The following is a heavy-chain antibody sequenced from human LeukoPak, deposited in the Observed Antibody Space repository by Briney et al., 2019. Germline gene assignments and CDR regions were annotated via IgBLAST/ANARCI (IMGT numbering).Heavy chain of an antibody. Sequence: GGSLRLSCAASGFTFSSYEMNWVPQAPGKGLKWVSYISSSGSTIYYADSVKGRFTISRDNAKNSLYLQMNSLRAEDTAVYCCARNPDYDFLSGYYTGPKYRGQGALVTVSS. CDR2: ISSSGSTI. V-gene: IGHV3-48*03. CDR1: GFTFSSYE. CDR3: ARNPDYDFLSGYYTGPKY. J-gene: IGHJ4*02. D-gene: IGHD3-3*01.